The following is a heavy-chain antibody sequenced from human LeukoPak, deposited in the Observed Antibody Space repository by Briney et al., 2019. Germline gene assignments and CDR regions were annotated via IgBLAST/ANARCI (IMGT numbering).Heavy chain of an antibody. CDR2: ISRSGSTK. CDR1: GFTFSDYN. CDR3: ARGHYGLDY. D-gene: IGHD3-16*01. J-gene: IGHJ4*02. Sequence: GGSLRLSCAASGFTFSDYNMRWIRQAPGKGLEWVSSISRSGSTKYYADSVKGRFTISRDNAKNSLFLQVNSLRAEDTAVYYCARGHYGLDYWGQGSLVTVSS. V-gene: IGHV3-11*04.